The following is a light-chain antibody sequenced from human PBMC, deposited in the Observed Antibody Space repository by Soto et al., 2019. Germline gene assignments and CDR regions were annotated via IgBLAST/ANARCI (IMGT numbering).Light chain of an antibody. CDR2: GGT. CDR1: SSDVGSYNL. V-gene: IGLV2-23*01. J-gene: IGLJ1*01. CDR3: CSYAGITTYYV. Sequence: QRALTKAASGKGVAVGASTITCTGTSSDVGSYNLVSWYQQHPGEAPKLMIYGGTKRPSGVSNRFSGSKSGNTASLTISGLQAEDEADYYCCSYAGITTYYVFGTGTKVTVL.